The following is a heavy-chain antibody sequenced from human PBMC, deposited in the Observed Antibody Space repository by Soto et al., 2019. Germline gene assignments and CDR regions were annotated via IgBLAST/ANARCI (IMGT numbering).Heavy chain of an antibody. J-gene: IGHJ6*03. Sequence: EVQVLESGGGSVQPGGSLRLSCAASGFTFSNFAMGWVRHAPGKGLEWVSEITGSTGSTYYADSVRGRCFISRDNSKNTLHLQMNSLRVEDTAVYYCVKDTSSSPYYMDVWGKGTTVTVSS. V-gene: IGHV3-23*01. CDR1: GFTFSNFA. D-gene: IGHD2-2*01. CDR3: VKDTSSSPYYMDV. CDR2: ITGSTGST.